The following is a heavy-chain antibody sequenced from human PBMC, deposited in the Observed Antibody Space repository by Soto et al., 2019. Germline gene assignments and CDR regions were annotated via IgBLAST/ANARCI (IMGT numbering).Heavy chain of an antibody. J-gene: IGHJ6*02. CDR3: ARDRSARQQLVLSYYGMDV. CDR1: GYTFTTYG. V-gene: IGHV1-18*04. D-gene: IGHD6-13*01. CDR2: ISPYNGNT. Sequence: ASVKVSCKTYGYTFTTYGINWVRQAPGQGLEWMGWISPYNGNTKYAQSLQGRVTMTTDTSTSTAYMELRSLRSDDTAVYYCARDRSARQQLVLSYYGMDVWGQGTTVTVSS.